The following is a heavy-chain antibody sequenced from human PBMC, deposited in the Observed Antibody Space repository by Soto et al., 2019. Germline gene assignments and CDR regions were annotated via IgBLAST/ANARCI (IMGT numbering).Heavy chain of an antibody. CDR3: SRDEVGYGSWSYPRDAYFDY. V-gene: IGHV3-33*01. CDR2: IWYDGSNK. J-gene: IGHJ4*02. Sequence: VQLVESGGGVVQPGRSLRLSCAASGFTFSSYGMHWVRQAPGKGLEWVAVIWYDGSNKYYADSVKGRFTISRDNSKNALYLQMNSLRAEDTAVYYCSRDEVGYGSWSYPRDAYFDYWGQGTLVTVSS. CDR1: GFTFSSYG. D-gene: IGHD3-10*01.